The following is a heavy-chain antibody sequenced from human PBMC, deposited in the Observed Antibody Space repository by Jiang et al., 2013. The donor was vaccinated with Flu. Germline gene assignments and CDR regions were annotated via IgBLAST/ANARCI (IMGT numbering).Heavy chain of an antibody. V-gene: IGHV4-34*01. D-gene: IGHD2-15*01. J-gene: IGHJ6*02. Sequence: LLKPSETLSLTCAVYGGSFSGYYWSWIRQPPGKGLEWIGEINHSGSTNYNPSLKSRVTISVDTSKNQFSLKLSSVTAADTAVYYCARGRGCSGGSCYWGPIYYYYYGMDVWGQGTLVTVSS. CDR3: ARGRGCSGGSCYWGPIYYYYYGMDV. CDR2: INHSGST. CDR1: GGSFSGYY.